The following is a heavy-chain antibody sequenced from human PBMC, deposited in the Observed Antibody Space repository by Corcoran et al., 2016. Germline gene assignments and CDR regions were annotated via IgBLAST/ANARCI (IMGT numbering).Heavy chain of an antibody. J-gene: IGHJ4*02. D-gene: IGHD2-2*01. CDR3: ARDGCSSTSCYYFDY. Sequence: EVQLVESGGGLVKPGGSLRLSCAASGFTFSSYSMNWVRQAPGKGLEWVSSISSSSSYIYYADSVKGRFTISRDNAKNSLYLQMNSLRAEDTAVYYCARDGCSSTSCYYFDYWGQGTLVAVSS. V-gene: IGHV3-21*01. CDR2: ISSSSSYI. CDR1: GFTFSSYS.